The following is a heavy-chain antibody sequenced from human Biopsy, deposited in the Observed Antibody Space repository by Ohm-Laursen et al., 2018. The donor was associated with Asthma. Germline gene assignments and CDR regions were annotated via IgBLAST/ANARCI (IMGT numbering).Heavy chain of an antibody. CDR1: GFNFTTYA. V-gene: IGHV3-23*01. CDR2: ISGSGRSA. Sequence: SLRLSCAASGFNFTTYAIAWIRQAPGRGLEWISAISGSGRSAYYADSVKGQFTISRDNAKNTVYLQMNSLRAEDSAIYYCAKHSVFYYRGGNDYWGQGIVVTVSS. J-gene: IGHJ4*02. D-gene: IGHD1-26*01. CDR3: AKHSVFYYRGGNDY.